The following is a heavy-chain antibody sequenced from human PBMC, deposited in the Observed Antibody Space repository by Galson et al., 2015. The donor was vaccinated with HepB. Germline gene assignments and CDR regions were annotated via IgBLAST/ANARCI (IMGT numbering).Heavy chain of an antibody. Sequence: SETLSLTCTVSGGSLSSVAYYWAWLRQPPGKGLEWIGTIYYSGSTYYNPSLKSRVAISVDTPKNQFSLTVSSVTAADTAAYYCARHGGLTWLQFIGYWGQGTPVTVSS. CDR1: GGSLSSVAYY. CDR3: ARHGGLTWLQFIGY. J-gene: IGHJ4*02. V-gene: IGHV4-39*01. CDR2: IYYSGST. D-gene: IGHD5-24*01.